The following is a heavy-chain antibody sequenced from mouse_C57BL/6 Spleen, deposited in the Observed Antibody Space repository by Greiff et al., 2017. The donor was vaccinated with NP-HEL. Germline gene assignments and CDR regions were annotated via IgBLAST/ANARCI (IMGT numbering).Heavy chain of an antibody. CDR1: GFSFTSYG. Sequence: VQLVESGPGLVAPSQSLSISCTVSGFSFTSYGVSWVRQPPGKGLEWMGVIWGDGSTNYHSALISRLSISTDNSTSQASFKLNMLQTDDTAAYYCAKDRDDYGGFAYWGQGTLVTVSA. CDR3: AKDRDDYGGFAY. J-gene: IGHJ3*01. V-gene: IGHV2-3*01. D-gene: IGHD2-4*01. CDR2: IWGDGST.